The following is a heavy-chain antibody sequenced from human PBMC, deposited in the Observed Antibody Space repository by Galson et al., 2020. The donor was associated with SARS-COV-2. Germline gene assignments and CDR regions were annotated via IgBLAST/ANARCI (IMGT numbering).Heavy chain of an antibody. Sequence: GGSLSLYCVGSKFRLGEYRLNWLRQAPGREPKWVSNINGSGGNTYYADAVKGRFTISRDNSKNMLYLQMDSRRVEDTAIYYCAKEGEWFGESGRLDPWGQGALVTV. CDR2: INGSGGNT. V-gene: IGHV3-23*01. D-gene: IGHD3-10*01. J-gene: IGHJ5*02. CDR3: AKEGEWFGESGRLDP. CDR1: KFRLGEYR.